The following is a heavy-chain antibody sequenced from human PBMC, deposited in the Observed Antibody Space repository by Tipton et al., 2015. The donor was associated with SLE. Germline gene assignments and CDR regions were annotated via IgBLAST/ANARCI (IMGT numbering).Heavy chain of an antibody. V-gene: IGHV3-30*18. CDR2: IWYDGSNK. CDR1: GFTFSNYG. J-gene: IGHJ4*02. D-gene: IGHD5-12*01. Sequence: SLRLSCAASGFTFSNYGMHWVRQAPGKGLEWVAVIWYDGSNKYYADSVKGRFTISRDNSKNTLYLQMNSLRAEDTAVYYCAKDMVATMTSYYFDYWGQGTLVTVSS. CDR3: AKDMVATMTSYYFDY.